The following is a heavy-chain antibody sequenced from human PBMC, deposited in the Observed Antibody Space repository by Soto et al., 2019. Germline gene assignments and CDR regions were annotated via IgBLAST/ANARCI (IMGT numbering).Heavy chain of an antibody. V-gene: IGHV5-51*01. CDR2: IFPSDSDT. CDR3: ARKDKSGYFNSFDP. D-gene: IGHD3-22*01. J-gene: IGHJ5*02. Sequence: GESLKISCRTSGYRFTSYWIAWVRQMPGKGLEWMGIIFPSDSDTRYSPSFQGQVTISADRSTSTVFLQWASLKASDTAVYFCARKDKSGYFNSFDPWGQGTLVTVS. CDR1: GYRFTSYW.